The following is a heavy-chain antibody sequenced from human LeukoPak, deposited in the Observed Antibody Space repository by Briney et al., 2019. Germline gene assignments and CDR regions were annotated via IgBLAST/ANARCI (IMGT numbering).Heavy chain of an antibody. CDR2: IYYSGST. CDR3: ARVGSYYYDSSGYSSLLDY. Sequence: SETLSLTCTVSGGSISSSSYYWGWIRQPPGKGLEWIGSIYYSGSTYYNPSLKSRVTISVDTSKNQFSLKLSSVTAADTAVYYCARVGSYYYDSSGYSSLLDYWGQGTLVTVSS. J-gene: IGHJ4*02. D-gene: IGHD3-22*01. CDR1: GGSISSSSYY. V-gene: IGHV4-39*07.